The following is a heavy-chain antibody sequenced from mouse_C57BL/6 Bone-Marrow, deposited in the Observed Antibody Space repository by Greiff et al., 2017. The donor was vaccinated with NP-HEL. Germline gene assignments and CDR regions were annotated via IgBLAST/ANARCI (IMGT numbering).Heavy chain of an antibody. V-gene: IGHV5-12*01. Sequence: EVKLMESGGGLVQPGGSLKLSCAASGFTFSDYYMYWVRQTPEKRLEWVAYISNGGGSTYYPDTVKGRSTISRDNAKNTLYLQMSRLKSEDTAMYYCARFITTYAMDYWGQGTSVTVSS. CDR1: GFTFSDYY. J-gene: IGHJ4*01. D-gene: IGHD1-1*01. CDR2: ISNGGGST. CDR3: ARFITTYAMDY.